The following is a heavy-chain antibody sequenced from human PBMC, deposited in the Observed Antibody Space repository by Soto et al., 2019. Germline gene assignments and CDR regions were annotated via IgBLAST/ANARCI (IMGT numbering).Heavy chain of an antibody. CDR2: ISYDGSDK. V-gene: IGHV3-30*18. Sequence: QVQLVESGGGVVQPGRSLRLSCAASGFTFSSYAMHWVRQAPGKGLEWVAVISYDGSDKYYADSVKGRFTISRDNTNNTLNLKMNSLRADDTAVYYCAKALGELSPESYDYWGQGNLITVSS. D-gene: IGHD3-16*02. CDR1: GFTFSSYA. J-gene: IGHJ4*02. CDR3: AKALGELSPESYDY.